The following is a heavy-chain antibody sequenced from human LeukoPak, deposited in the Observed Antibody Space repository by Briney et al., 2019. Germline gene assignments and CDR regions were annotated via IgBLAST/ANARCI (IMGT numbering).Heavy chain of an antibody. Sequence: ASVTVSCTASGGTFSSYAFNWVRQAPGQGLEWMGGIIPIFGTANYAQKFQGRVTITADESTSTAYMELSSLRSEDTAVYYCARDPYSSGRYYFDYRGQGTLVTVSS. J-gene: IGHJ4*02. CDR1: GGTFSSYA. CDR3: ARDPYSSGRYYFDY. D-gene: IGHD6-19*01. V-gene: IGHV1-69*13. CDR2: IIPIFGTA.